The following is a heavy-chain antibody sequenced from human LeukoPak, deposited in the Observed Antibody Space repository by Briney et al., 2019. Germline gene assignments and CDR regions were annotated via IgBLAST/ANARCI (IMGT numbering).Heavy chain of an antibody. CDR2: IYTRGST. J-gene: IGHJ4*02. CDR3: SRGLVGGGSYYFDY. V-gene: IGHV4-4*07. D-gene: IGHD1-26*01. CDR1: GGSISSYY. Sequence: SETLSLTCTVSGGSISSYYASCIRQPAGKGVEWIGRIYTRGSTNYNPSLKSRVTMSVDTSKNKFSLKLSSVTTADAAVYYCSRGLVGGGSYYFDYWGQGTLVTVSS.